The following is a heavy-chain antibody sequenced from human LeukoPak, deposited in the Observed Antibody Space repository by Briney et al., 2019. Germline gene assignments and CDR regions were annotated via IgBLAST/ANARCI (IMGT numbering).Heavy chain of an antibody. J-gene: IGHJ6*02. V-gene: IGHV1-18*01. CDR2: ISAYNGNT. Sequence: ASVKASCKASGYTFTSYGISWVRQAPGQGLERMGWISAYNGNTNYAQKLQGRVTMTTDTSTSTAYMELRSLRSDDTAVYYCARDMVSGQWLARDYYYYYGMDVWGQGTTVTVSS. CDR3: ARDMVSGQWLARDYYYYYGMDV. D-gene: IGHD6-19*01. CDR1: GYTFTSYG.